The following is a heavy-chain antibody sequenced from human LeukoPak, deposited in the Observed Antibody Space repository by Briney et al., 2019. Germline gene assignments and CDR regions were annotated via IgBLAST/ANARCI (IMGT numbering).Heavy chain of an antibody. V-gene: IGHV4-34*01. CDR3: AREPRIRFLEWLSLYYFDY. CDR2: INHSGST. J-gene: IGHJ4*02. D-gene: IGHD3-3*01. CDR1: GGSFSGYY. Sequence: SETLSLTCAVYGGSFSGYYWSWIRQPPGKGLEWIGEINHSGSTNYNPSLKSRVTISVDTSKNQFSLKLSSVTAADTAVYYCAREPRIRFLEWLSLYYFDYWGQGTLVTVSS.